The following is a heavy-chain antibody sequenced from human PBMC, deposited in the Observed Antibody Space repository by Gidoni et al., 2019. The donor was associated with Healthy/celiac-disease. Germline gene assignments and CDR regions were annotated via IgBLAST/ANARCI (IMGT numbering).Heavy chain of an antibody. D-gene: IGHD2-2*01. J-gene: IGHJ4*02. V-gene: IGHV3-74*01. CDR1: VFTFSTYW. CDR2: INSDGSST. Sequence: EVQLVESGGGLVQPGGSLRLSCAASVFTFSTYWMHWVRQAPGKGLVWVSRINSDGSSTSYADSVKGRFTISRDNAKNTLYLQMNSLRAEDTAVYYGARDPSDCSSTSCYHFDYWGQGTLVTVSS. CDR3: ARDPSDCSSTSCYHFDY.